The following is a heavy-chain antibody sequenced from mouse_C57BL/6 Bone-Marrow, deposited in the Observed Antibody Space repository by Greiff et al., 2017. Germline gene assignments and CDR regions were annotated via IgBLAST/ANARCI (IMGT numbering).Heavy chain of an antibody. CDR2: ISSGGSCT. Sequence: DVKLVESGGGLVKPGASVKLSCAASGYTFSSYGMYWVRQTPDKRLEWVATISSGGSCTSYPDSVKGRFTLSRDNANSTVYLQLSSLTSEDSAVYYCARRSDGTLGYWGQGTSVTVSS. J-gene: IGHJ4*01. CDR3: ARRSDGTLGY. V-gene: IGHV5-6*03. CDR1: GYTFSSYG.